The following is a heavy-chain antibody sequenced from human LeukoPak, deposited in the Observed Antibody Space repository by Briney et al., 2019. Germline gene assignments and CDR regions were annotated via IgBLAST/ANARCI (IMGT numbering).Heavy chain of an antibody. CDR3: ASESSGYYV. Sequence: KPSETLSLTCTVSGYSISSGYYWGWIRQPPGKGLEWIGSIYHSGSTYYNPSLKSRVTISVDTSKNQFSLKLSSVTAADTAVYYCASESSGYYVWGQGTLVTFSS. CDR2: IYHSGST. D-gene: IGHD3-22*01. CDR1: GYSISSGYY. V-gene: IGHV4-38-2*02. J-gene: IGHJ4*02.